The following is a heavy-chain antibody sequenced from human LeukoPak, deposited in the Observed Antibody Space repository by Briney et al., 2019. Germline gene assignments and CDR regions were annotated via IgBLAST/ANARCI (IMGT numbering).Heavy chain of an antibody. CDR1: GYTFTTYA. J-gene: IGHJ4*02. Sequence: ASVKVSCKASGYTFTTYAMHWVRQAPGQRLEWMGWINAGNGNTKYSQKFQGRVTITADESTSTAYMELSSLRSEDTAVYYCARVGAGDADYWGQGTLVTVSS. CDR3: ARVGAGDADY. D-gene: IGHD3-16*01. V-gene: IGHV1-3*01. CDR2: INAGNGNT.